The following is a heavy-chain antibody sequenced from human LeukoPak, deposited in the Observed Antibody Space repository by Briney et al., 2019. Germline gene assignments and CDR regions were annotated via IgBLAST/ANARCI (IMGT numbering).Heavy chain of an antibody. CDR3: AGGLVVVVAATPLHYGMDV. Sequence: SVKVSCKASGGTFSSYAISWVRQAPGQGLEWMGGIIPIFGTANYAQKFQGRVTITAEESTSTAYMELSSLRSEDTAVYYCAGGLVVVVAATPLHYGMDVWGQGTTVTVSS. J-gene: IGHJ6*02. CDR2: IIPIFGTA. V-gene: IGHV1-69*13. D-gene: IGHD2-15*01. CDR1: GGTFSSYA.